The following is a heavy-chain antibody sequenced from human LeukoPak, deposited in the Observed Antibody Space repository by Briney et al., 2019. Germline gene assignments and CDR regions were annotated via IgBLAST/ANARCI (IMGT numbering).Heavy chain of an antibody. J-gene: IGHJ4*02. CDR2: IAYSGST. V-gene: IGHV4-59*08. Sequence: SDTLSLTCTVSVRSISIYYWRGLRHPPGEGREWVGYIAYSGSTNYSPSLERPVTLSVDPSKNQFALTISSPTARDPAVNYRTRLSASQYGCYDYWGQGTLVTVSS. D-gene: IGHD5-24*01. CDR1: VRSISIYY. CDR3: TRLSASQYGCYDY.